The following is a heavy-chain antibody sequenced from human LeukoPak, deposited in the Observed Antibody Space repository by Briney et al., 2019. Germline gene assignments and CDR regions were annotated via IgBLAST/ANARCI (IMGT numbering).Heavy chain of an antibody. D-gene: IGHD3-10*01. CDR1: GYSISSGYY. CDR3: ARDFTMVRGIISSPPFDY. J-gene: IGHJ4*02. Sequence: PSETLSLTCTVSGYSISSGYYWGWIRQPPGKGLEWIGNIYHSGSTYCNPSLKSRVTISVDTSKNQFSLKLSSVTAADTAVYYCARDFTMVRGIISSPPFDYWGQGTLVTVSS. CDR2: IYHSGST. V-gene: IGHV4-38-2*02.